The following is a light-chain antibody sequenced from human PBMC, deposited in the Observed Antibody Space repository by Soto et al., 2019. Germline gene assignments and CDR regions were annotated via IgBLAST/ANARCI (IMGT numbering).Light chain of an antibody. CDR3: AAWDDSLSGRYV. J-gene: IGLJ1*01. CDR1: SSNMGSNY. CDR2: RNN. V-gene: IGLV1-47*01. Sequence: QSVLTQPPSASGTPGQRVTISCSGSSSNMGSNYVYWYQQLPGTAPKLLIYRNNQRPSGVPDRFSGSKSGTSASLAISGLGSGDEADYYCAAWDDSLSGRYVFGTGTKLTVL.